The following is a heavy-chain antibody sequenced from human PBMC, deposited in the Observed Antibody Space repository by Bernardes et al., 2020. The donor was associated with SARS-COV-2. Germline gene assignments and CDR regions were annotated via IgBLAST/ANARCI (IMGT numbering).Heavy chain of an antibody. CDR1: GYSFTSYW. Sequence: GESLKISCQASGYSFTSYWIGWVRQMPGKGLEWVGVIYPDDSKTRFSPSFQGQVTISVDKSLSTAYLQWDSLQASDSAMYFCARHEKGSLHYWGQGTLVTVSS. V-gene: IGHV5-51*01. J-gene: IGHJ4*02. CDR3: ARHEKGSLHY. CDR2: IYPDDSKT. D-gene: IGHD1-26*01.